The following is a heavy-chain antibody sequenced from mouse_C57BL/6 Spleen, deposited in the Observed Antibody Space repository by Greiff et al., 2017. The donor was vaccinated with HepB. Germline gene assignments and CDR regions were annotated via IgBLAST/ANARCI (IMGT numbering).Heavy chain of an antibody. CDR2: INPSNGCT. CDR3: ARPTAQATSYAMDY. Sequence: VQLQQPGTELVPPGASVKLSCTASGYSFPSYCLHWFPQRPGQVLEWIGNINPSNGCTNYNEKFKSKATLTVDKSSSTAYMQLSSLTSEDSAVYYCARPTAQATSYAMDYWGQGTSVTVSS. CDR1: GYSFPSYC. D-gene: IGHD3-2*02. V-gene: IGHV1-53*01. J-gene: IGHJ4*01.